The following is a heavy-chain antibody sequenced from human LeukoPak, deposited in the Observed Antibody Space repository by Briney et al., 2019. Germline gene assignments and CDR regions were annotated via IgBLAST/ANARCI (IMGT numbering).Heavy chain of an antibody. CDR1: GFTFSSYA. CDR3: ARSIAVAGTTYNWFDP. D-gene: IGHD6-19*01. V-gene: IGHV3-21*01. J-gene: IGHJ5*02. CDR2: ISSSSSYI. Sequence: GGSLRLSCAASGFTFSSYAMSWVRQAPGKGLEWVSSISSSSSYIYYADSVKGRFTISRDNAKNSLYLQTNSLRAEDTAVYYCARSIAVAGTTYNWFDPWGQGTLVTVSS.